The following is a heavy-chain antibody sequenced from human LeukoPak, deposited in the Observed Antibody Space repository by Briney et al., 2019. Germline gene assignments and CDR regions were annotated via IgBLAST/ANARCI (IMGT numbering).Heavy chain of an antibody. CDR2: ISAYNGNT. V-gene: IGHV1-18*01. Sequence: GASVKVSCKASGYTFTSYGISWVRQAPGQGFEWMGWISAYNGNTNYAQKLQGRVNMTTDTSTSTAYMELRSLRSDDTAVYYCARALRGVGATSRLDYWGQGTLVTVSS. CDR3: ARALRGVGATSRLDY. D-gene: IGHD1-26*01. CDR1: GYTFTSYG. J-gene: IGHJ4*02.